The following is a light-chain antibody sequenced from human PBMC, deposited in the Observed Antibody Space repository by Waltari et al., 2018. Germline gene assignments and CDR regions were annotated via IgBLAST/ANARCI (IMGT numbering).Light chain of an antibody. Sequence: QXXLTQPAXVSXSPGQSIXXSCPGTSXXVGGYNYVSWYQQHPGKAPKLMIYDVSNRPSGVXXRXSXSKSGXXASLTXSGXQAEDEADXXXSSYXSXXXYVFGXGXKVTVL. CDR1: SXXVGGYNY. CDR3: SSYXSXXXYV. V-gene: IGLV2-14*01. J-gene: IGLJ1*01. CDR2: DVS.